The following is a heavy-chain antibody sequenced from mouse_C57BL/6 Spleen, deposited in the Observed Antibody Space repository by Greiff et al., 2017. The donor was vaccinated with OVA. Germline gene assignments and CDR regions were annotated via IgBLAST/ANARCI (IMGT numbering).Heavy chain of an antibody. CDR2: IYPGSGST. J-gene: IGHJ2*01. CDR1: GYTFTSYW. D-gene: IGHD3-1*01. Sequence: QVQLQQPGAELVKPGASVKMSCKASGYTFTSYWITWVKQRPGQGLEWIGDIYPGSGSTNYNEKFKSKATLTVDTSSSTAYMQLSSLTSEDSAVYYCARGGGYDVYFDCWGQGTTLTVSS. CDR3: ARGGGYDVYFDC. V-gene: IGHV1-55*01.